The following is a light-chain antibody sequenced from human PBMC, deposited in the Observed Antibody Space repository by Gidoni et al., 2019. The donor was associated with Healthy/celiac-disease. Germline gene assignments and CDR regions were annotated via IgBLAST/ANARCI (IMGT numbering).Light chain of an antibody. Sequence: DIQMTQSPSSLSASVGERVTITCRASQSISSYLNWYQQKPGKAPKLLVYAGSSLPSGVPSRFSGSGSGTDFTLTISSLQPEDFATYYCQQSYSTPDTFGGGTKVEIK. J-gene: IGKJ4*01. V-gene: IGKV1-39*01. CDR1: QSISSY. CDR3: QQSYSTPDT. CDR2: AGS.